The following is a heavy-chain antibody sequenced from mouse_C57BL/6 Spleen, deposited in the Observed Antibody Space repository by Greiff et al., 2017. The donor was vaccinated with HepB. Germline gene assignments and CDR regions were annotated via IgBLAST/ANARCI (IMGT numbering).Heavy chain of an antibody. D-gene: IGHD1-1*01. Sequence: VQLKESGPGLVKPSQSLSLTCSVTGYSITSGYYWNWIRQFPGNKLEWMGYISYDGSNNYNPSLKNRISITRDTSKNQFFLKLNSVTTEDTATYYCARKPSYGSSYYYFDYWGQGTTLTVSS. J-gene: IGHJ2*01. V-gene: IGHV3-6*01. CDR2: ISYDGSN. CDR1: GYSITSGYY. CDR3: ARKPSYGSSYYYFDY.